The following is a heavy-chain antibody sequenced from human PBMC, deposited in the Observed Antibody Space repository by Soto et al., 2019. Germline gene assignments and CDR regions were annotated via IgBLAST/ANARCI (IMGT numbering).Heavy chain of an antibody. CDR2: INHSGST. CDR3: ARGHRGFYDIGTFDY. CDR1: GGSFRGYY. V-gene: IGHV4-34*01. Sequence: SETQSLTCAGYGGSFRGYYWRWMRHPPGKGLEWIGEINHSGSTNYNPSLKSRVTISVDTSKNQFSLKLSSVTAADTAVYYCARGHRGFYDIGTFDYWGQGTLVTVS. J-gene: IGHJ4*02. D-gene: IGHD3-9*01.